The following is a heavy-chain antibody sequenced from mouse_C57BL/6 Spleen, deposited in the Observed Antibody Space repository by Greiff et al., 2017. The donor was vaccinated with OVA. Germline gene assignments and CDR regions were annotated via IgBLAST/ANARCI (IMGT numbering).Heavy chain of an antibody. CDR3: ARGQDGPMDY. CDR1: GYAFTNYL. V-gene: IGHV1-54*01. J-gene: IGHJ4*01. D-gene: IGHD2-3*01. CDR2: INPGSGGT. Sequence: VQLQQSGAELVRPGTSVKVSCKASGYAFTNYLIEWVKQRPGQGLEWIGVINPGSGGTNYNEKFKGKATLTADKSSSTAYMQLSSLTSEDSAVYFRARGQDGPMDYWGQGTSVTVSS.